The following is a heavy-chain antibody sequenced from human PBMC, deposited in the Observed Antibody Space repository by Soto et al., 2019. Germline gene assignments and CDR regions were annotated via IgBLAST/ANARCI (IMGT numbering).Heavy chain of an antibody. CDR1: GGSISSGGYS. V-gene: IGHV4-30-2*01. CDR3: GRVKGYSYGYGVMDY. D-gene: IGHD5-18*01. Sequence: QLQLQESGSGLVKPSQTLSLTCAVSGGSISSGGYSWSWIRQPPGKGLEWIGYIYHSGSTYYNPSLKSRVTIAVDRSKSQFYLKLGSVTAADAAVYYCGRVKGYSYGYGVMDYWGQGTLVTVSS. CDR2: IYHSGST. J-gene: IGHJ4*02.